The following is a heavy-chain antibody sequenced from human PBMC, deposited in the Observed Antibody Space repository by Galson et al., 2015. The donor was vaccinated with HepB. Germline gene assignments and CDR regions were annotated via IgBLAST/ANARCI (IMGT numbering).Heavy chain of an antibody. CDR3: ARIGQSGYATYYYGMDV. Sequence: PALVKPTQTLTLTCTFSGFSLSTSGMCVSWIRQPPGKALEWLARIDWDDDKYYSTSLKTRLTISKDTSKTQVVLTVTNMDPVDTATYYCARIGQSGYATYYYGMDVWGQGTTVTVSS. CDR2: IDWDDDK. D-gene: IGHD5-12*01. J-gene: IGHJ6*02. CDR1: GFSLSTSGMC. V-gene: IGHV2-70*11.